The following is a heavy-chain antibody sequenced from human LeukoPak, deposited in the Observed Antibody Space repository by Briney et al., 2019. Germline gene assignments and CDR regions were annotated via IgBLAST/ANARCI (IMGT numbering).Heavy chain of an antibody. J-gene: IGHJ6*02. V-gene: IGHV4-59*01. CDR1: GGSISSYY. Sequence: SETLSLTCTVSGGSISSYYGSWIRQPPGKGLEWIGYIYYSGSTNYNPSLKSRVTISVDTSKNQFSLKLSSVTAADTAVYYCAIGGLNYDILTGYYYYGMDVWGQGTTVTVSS. D-gene: IGHD3-9*01. CDR3: AIGGLNYDILTGYYYYGMDV. CDR2: IYYSGST.